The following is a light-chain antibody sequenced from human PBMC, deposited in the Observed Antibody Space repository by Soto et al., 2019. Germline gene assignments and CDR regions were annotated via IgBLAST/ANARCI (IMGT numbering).Light chain of an antibody. CDR1: QSLLHSNGYNY. CDR3: VQALQSPPWT. J-gene: IGKJ1*01. CDR2: LGS. Sequence: DIVVTQSPLTLPGTPGETASISCRSSQSLLHSNGYNYLDWYLQKPGQSPQLLIYLGSNRASGVPDRFSGSGSGTDFTLKISRVEAEDVGVYYCVQALQSPPWTFGQGTKVEIK. V-gene: IGKV2-28*01.